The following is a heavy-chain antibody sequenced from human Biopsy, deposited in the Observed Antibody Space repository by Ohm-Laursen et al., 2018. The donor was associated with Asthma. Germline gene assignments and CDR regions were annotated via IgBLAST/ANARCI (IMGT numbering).Heavy chain of an antibody. V-gene: IGHV3-9*01. CDR2: ISWNSGNI. J-gene: IGHJ4*01. D-gene: IGHD3-22*01. CDR1: GFSFDDCA. CDR3: AKSADYYDSTDYLDF. Sequence: SLRLSCTATGFSFDDCAMHWVRQAPGKGLEWVSSISWNSGNIDYAVSVKGRFTISRDNAKNSLYLQMQSLRPEGTAFYYCAKSADYYDSTDYLDFWGRGTLVTVSS.